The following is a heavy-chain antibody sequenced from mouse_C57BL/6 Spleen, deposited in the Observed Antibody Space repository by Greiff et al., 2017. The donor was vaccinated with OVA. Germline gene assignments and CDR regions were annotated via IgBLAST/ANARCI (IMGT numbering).Heavy chain of an antibody. CDR3: ASYDYDGTWFAY. V-gene: IGHV14-3*01. CDR2: IDPANGNT. CDR1: GFNIKNTY. J-gene: IGHJ3*01. Sequence: QLQESVAELVRPGASVKLSCTASGFNIKNTYMHWVKQRPEQGLEWIGRIDPANGNTNYAPKFQGKATITAYTSSNTAYLQLSSLTSEDTAIYYCASYDYDGTWFAYWGQGTLVTVSA. D-gene: IGHD2-4*01.